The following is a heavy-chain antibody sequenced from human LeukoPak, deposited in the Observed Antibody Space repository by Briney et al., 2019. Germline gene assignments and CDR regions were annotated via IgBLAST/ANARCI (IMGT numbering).Heavy chain of an antibody. CDR3: AKDKEPYYYGSGTLGVDAFDI. V-gene: IGHV3-30*18. CDR2: ISYDGSNK. CDR1: GFTFSSYG. J-gene: IGHJ3*02. Sequence: GGSLRLSCAASGFTFSSYGMHWVRQAPGKGLEWVAVISYDGSNKYYADSVKGRFTISRDNSKNTLYLQMNSLRAEDTAVYYCAKDKEPYYYGSGTLGVDAFDIWGQGTMVTVSS. D-gene: IGHD3-10*01.